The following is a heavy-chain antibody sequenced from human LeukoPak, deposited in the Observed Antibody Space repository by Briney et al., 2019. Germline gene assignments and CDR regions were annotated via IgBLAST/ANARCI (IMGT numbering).Heavy chain of an antibody. D-gene: IGHD5-18*01. CDR1: GFTFSNYA. Sequence: PGGSLRLSCAASGFTFSNYAMHWVRQAPGKGLEWVPIISFDGSNKYYADSVKGRFTISRDNAKNSLYLQLNSLRAEDTAVYYCAKDFLVGYRYSYGTEPFDYWGQGTLVTVSS. V-gene: IGHV3-30*18. J-gene: IGHJ4*02. CDR2: ISFDGSNK. CDR3: AKDFLVGYRYSYGTEPFDY.